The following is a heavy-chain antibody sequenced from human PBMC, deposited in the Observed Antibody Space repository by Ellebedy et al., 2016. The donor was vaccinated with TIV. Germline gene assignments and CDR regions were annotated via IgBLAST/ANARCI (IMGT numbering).Heavy chain of an antibody. V-gene: IGHV1-18*01. CDR3: ARVCSSSWYPCYYYYGMDV. CDR1: GGTFSSYA. CDR2: ISAYNGNT. D-gene: IGHD6-13*01. J-gene: IGHJ6*02. Sequence: ASVKVSCKASGGTFSSYAISWVRQAPGQGLEWMGWISAYNGNTNYAQKLQGRVTMTTDTSTSTAYMELRSLRSDDTAVYYCARVCSSSWYPCYYYYGMDVWGQGTTVTVSS.